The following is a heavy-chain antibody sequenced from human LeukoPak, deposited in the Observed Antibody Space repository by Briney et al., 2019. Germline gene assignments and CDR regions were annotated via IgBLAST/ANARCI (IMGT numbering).Heavy chain of an antibody. CDR2: IYYSGST. D-gene: IGHD6-19*01. CDR3: PRGVTSSGWFGGAFDI. CDR1: GGSISSYY. V-gene: IGHV4-59*01. Sequence: KSSETLSLTCTVSGGSISSYYWSWIRQPPGKGLEWIGYIYYSGSTNYNPSLKSRVTISVDTSKNQFSLKLSSVTAADTAVYYCPRGVTSSGWFGGAFDIWGQGTMVTVSS. J-gene: IGHJ3*02.